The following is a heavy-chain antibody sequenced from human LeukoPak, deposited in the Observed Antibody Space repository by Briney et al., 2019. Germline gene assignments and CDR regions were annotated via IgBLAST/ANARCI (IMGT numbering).Heavy chain of an antibody. Sequence: GGSLRLSCAASGFTFSSYAMHWVRQAPGKGLEWVAVISYDGSNKYYADSVKGRFTISRDNSKNTLYLQMNSLRAEDTAVYYCANTPWSVPAAIGILDPWGQGTLVTVSS. CDR2: ISYDGSNK. D-gene: IGHD2-2*01. J-gene: IGHJ5*02. CDR1: GFTFSSYA. CDR3: ANTPWSVPAAIGILDP. V-gene: IGHV3-30-3*01.